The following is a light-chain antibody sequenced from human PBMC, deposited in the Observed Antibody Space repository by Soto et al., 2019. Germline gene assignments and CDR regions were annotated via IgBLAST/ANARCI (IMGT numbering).Light chain of an antibody. V-gene: IGLV1-47*01. J-gene: IGLJ1*01. Sequence: QSVLTQPPSASGTPGQRVTMSCSGSSSNIGRNYVYWYQQVPGTAPKRLIYRNNQRPSGVPDRFSGSKSGSSASLAISGLRSEDEAEYYCATWDDSLTVLYVFGTWTKLAVL. CDR3: ATWDDSLTVLYV. CDR2: RNN. CDR1: SSNIGRNY.